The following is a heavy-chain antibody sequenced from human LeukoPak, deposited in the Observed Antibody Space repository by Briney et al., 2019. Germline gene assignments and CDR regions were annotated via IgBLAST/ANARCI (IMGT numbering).Heavy chain of an antibody. CDR3: ATDRVYYGDPIGLRAFDI. CDR2: INPNSGGT. V-gene: IGHV1-2*02. Sequence: ASVKVSCKASGYTFTGYYMHWVRQAPGQGLEWMGWINPNSGGTNYAQKFQGRVTMTEDTSTDTAYMELSSLRSEDTAVYYCATDRVYYGDPIGLRAFDIWGQGTMVTVSS. J-gene: IGHJ3*02. CDR1: GYTFTGYY. D-gene: IGHD4-17*01.